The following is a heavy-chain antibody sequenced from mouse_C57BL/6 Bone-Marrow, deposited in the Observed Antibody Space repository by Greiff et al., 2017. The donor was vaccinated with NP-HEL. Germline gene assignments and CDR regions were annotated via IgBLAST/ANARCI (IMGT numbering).Heavy chain of an antibody. Sequence: VQLQQSGAELVRPGASVKLSCTASGFNIKDDYMHWVKQRPEQGLEWIGWLDPENGDTEYASKFQGKATITADTSSNTAYQQLSSLTSEDTAVYYCTSDAMDYWGQGTSVTVAS. J-gene: IGHJ4*01. V-gene: IGHV14-4*01. CDR1: GFNIKDDY. CDR2: LDPENGDT. CDR3: TSDAMDY.